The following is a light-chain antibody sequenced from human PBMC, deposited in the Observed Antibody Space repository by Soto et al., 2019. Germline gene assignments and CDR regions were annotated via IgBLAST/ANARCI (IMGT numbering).Light chain of an antibody. CDR1: SSGVGGYNY. CDR3: SSYTSSSTDYV. CDR2: DVS. V-gene: IGLV2-14*01. J-gene: IGLJ1*01. Sequence: QSVLTQPASVSGSPGQSITISCTGTSSGVGGYNYVSWYQQHPGKAPKLMIYDVSNRPSGVSNRFSGSKSGNTASLTISGLQAEDEADYYCSSYTSSSTDYVFGTGTRSPS.